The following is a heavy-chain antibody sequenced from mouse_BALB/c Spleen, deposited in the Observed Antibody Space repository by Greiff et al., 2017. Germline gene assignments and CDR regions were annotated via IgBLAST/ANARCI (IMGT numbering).Heavy chain of an antibody. J-gene: IGHJ4*01. CDR2: IWSGGST. V-gene: IGHV2-2*02. CDR3: ARWYDGYAMDY. CDR1: GFSLTSYG. Sequence: VKVVESGPGLVQPSQSLSITCTVSGFSLTSYGVHWVRQSPGKGLEWLGVIWSGGSTDYNAAFISRLSISKDNSKGQVFFKMNSLQANDTAIYYCARWYDGYAMDYWGQGTSVTVSS. D-gene: IGHD2-14*01.